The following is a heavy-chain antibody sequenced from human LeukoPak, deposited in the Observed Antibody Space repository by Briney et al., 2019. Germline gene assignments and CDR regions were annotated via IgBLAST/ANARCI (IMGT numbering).Heavy chain of an antibody. CDR2: INSDGSNT. J-gene: IGHJ6*02. D-gene: IGHD5-12*01. CDR1: GFTFSAYW. CDR3: VRDRGGYSGYDFRNEYYYGMDV. Sequence: GGSLRLSCAASGFTFSAYWMHWVRQAPGKGLVWVSRINSDGSNTRYADSVRGRFTISRDNAKNTLYLQMNSLRAEDTAVYYCVRDRGGYSGYDFRNEYYYGMDVWGQGTTVTVPS. V-gene: IGHV3-74*01.